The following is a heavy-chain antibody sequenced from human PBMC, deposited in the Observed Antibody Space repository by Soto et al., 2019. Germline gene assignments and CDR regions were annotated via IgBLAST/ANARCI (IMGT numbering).Heavy chain of an antibody. V-gene: IGHV4-30-2*01. CDR1: GGSISSGAYF. Sequence: SETLSLTCAVSGGSISSGAYFWGWIRQPPGKGLGWIGHIYDSGTTYHNPSLRSRVTISVGRSKNQFSLRLSSLTAADTAVYFCGRGVATARVFNYWGRGTLVTVSS. D-gene: IGHD5-12*01. CDR3: GRGVATARVFNY. CDR2: IYDSGTT. J-gene: IGHJ4*02.